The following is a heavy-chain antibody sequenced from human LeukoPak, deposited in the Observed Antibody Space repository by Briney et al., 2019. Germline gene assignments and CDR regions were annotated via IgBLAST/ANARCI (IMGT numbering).Heavy chain of an antibody. Sequence: GESLQISCKGSGYSFTSYWIVWVRQMPGKGLEWMGIIYPGDSEIRYGPSFQAQVTISADKLVSTAYLQWSSLKASDTAMYYCARGHALDIWGQGTMVTVSA. CDR2: IYPGDSEI. J-gene: IGHJ3*02. V-gene: IGHV5-51*01. CDR1: GYSFTSYW. CDR3: ARGHALDI.